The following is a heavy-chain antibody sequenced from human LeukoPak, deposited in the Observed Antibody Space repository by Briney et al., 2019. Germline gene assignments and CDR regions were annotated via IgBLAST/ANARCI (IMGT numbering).Heavy chain of an antibody. J-gene: IGHJ6*02. V-gene: IGHV4-59*11. CDR1: GGSISSHY. D-gene: IGHD1-26*01. CDR2: IHFSGST. Sequence: SETLSLTCSVSGGSISSHYWSWIRQPPGKGLEWIGYIHFSGSTTYNPSLKSRVTISIDASKNQFSLKLSSVTAADTAVYYCARDRELLSGYYYAVDVWGQGTTVTVSS. CDR3: ARDRELLSGYYYAVDV.